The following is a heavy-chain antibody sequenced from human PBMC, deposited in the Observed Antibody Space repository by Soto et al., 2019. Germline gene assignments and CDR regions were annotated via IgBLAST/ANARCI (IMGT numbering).Heavy chain of an antibody. Sequence: GESLKISCKASGYTFTSYGISWVRQAPGQGLEWMGWISAYNGNTNYAQKLQGRVTMTTDTSTSTAYMELRSLRSDDTAVYYCARDRSGSYRIPESFDYWGQGTLVTVSS. CDR3: ARDRSGSYRIPESFDY. D-gene: IGHD1-26*01. V-gene: IGHV1-18*01. CDR2: ISAYNGNT. CDR1: GYTFTSYG. J-gene: IGHJ4*02.